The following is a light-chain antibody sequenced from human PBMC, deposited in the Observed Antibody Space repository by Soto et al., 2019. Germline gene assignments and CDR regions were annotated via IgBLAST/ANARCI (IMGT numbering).Light chain of an antibody. CDR3: LSFDSSLSVV. Sequence: QSVLTQPPSVSGAPGPRVTISCTGSSSNIGAGYDVHWYQQLPGRAPKLPIYGNTNRPSGVPDRFSGSKSGTSASLAITGLQAEDEADYYCLSFDSSLSVVFGGGTKLTVL. V-gene: IGLV1-40*01. CDR2: GNT. CDR1: SSNIGAGYD. J-gene: IGLJ2*01.